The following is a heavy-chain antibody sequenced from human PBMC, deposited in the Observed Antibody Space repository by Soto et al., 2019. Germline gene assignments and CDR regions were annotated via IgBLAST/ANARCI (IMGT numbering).Heavy chain of an antibody. CDR2: MNPGSGDT. CDR3: ARMETFGSLNWFDP. V-gene: IGHV1-8*01. Sequence: ASVEVSFKASGYSFTNNDVRWLRQATGQGLEWMGWMNPGSGDTGYAQKIQGRVTMTRDISIATAYMELSSLRSDHTAIYYCARMETFGSLNWFDPWGQGALGTVSS. CDR1: GYSFTNND. J-gene: IGHJ5*02. D-gene: IGHD3-16*01.